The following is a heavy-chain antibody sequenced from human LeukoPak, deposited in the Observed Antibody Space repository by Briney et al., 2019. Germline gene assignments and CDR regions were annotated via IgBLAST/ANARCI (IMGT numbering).Heavy chain of an antibody. CDR1: GFTFSSYW. CDR2: IKQDGSDK. V-gene: IGHV3-7*04. Sequence: GGSLRLSCAASGFTFSSYWMSWVRQAPGKGLEWVANIKQDGSDKYYVDSVKGRFTISRDNSKNTLYLQMNSLRAEDTAVYYCAKGKQQLDFWGQGTLVTVSS. J-gene: IGHJ4*02. CDR3: AKGKQQLDF. D-gene: IGHD6-13*01.